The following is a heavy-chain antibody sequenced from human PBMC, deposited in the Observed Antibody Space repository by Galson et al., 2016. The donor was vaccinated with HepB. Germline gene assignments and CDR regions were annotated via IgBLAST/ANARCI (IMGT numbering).Heavy chain of an antibody. V-gene: IGHV3-13*01. D-gene: IGHD1-14*01. CDR3: ARDGGGTGGYYYYAMDV. CDR2: IGTAGDT. Sequence: SLRLSCAASGFTFSRYDMHWVRHVTGTGLEWVSAIGTAGDTYYPGSVKGRFTISRENAKNSLHLQMNSLRDEDTAVYYCARDGGGTGGYYYYAMDVWGQGTTVTVSS. CDR1: GFTFSRYD. J-gene: IGHJ6*02.